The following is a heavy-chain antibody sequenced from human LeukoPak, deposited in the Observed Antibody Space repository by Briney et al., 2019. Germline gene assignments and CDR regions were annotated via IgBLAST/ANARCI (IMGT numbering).Heavy chain of an antibody. CDR1: GYTFTSYY. D-gene: IGHD2-21*02. Sequence: ASVKVSCKASGYTFTSYYMHWVRQAPGQGLEWMGIINPSGGSTSYAQKFQGRVTMTRDTSTSTVYMELSSLRSEDTAVYYCAGDLICGGDCYRPSLDYWGQGTLVTVSS. CDR2: INPSGGST. V-gene: IGHV1-46*01. J-gene: IGHJ4*02. CDR3: AGDLICGGDCYRPSLDY.